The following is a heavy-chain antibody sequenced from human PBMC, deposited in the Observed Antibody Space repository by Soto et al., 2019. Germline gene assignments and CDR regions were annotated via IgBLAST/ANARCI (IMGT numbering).Heavy chain of an antibody. CDR1: GGSVRSGSYY. CDR3: ARGIEGWYQGRYYYGMDV. J-gene: IGHJ6*02. CDR2: IYYSGST. Sequence: QVQLQESGPGLVKPSETLSLTCTVSGGSVRSGSYYWSWIRQPPGKALEWIGYIYYSGSTNYNPSLKSRVTISVDLSKNKFSLKLSSVTAADTAVYYCARGIEGWYQGRYYYGMDVWGQGTTVTVSS. D-gene: IGHD6-19*01. V-gene: IGHV4-61*01.